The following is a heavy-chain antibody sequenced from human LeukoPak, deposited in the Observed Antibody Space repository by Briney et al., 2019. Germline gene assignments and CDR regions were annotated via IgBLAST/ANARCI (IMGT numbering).Heavy chain of an antibody. J-gene: IGHJ4*02. Sequence: GRSLRLSGAASGFTFSSYWMSWVRQAPGKGLEWVANIKQDGSEKYYVDSVKGRFTISRDNAKNSLYLQMNSLRAEDTAVYYCARENDYGDYGCDYWGQGTLVTVSS. D-gene: IGHD4-17*01. CDR1: GFTFSSYW. CDR2: IKQDGSEK. V-gene: IGHV3-7*01. CDR3: ARENDYGDYGCDY.